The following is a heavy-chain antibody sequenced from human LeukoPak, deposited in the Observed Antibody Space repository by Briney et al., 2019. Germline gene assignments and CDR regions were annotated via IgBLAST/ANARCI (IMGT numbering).Heavy chain of an antibody. J-gene: IGHJ4*02. CDR1: GFTFSSYE. V-gene: IGHV3-48*03. CDR2: ISNSGSTT. CDR3: ATNGGGSGSYLAY. Sequence: QPGGSLRLSCAASGFTFSSYEMNWVRQAPGKGLEWISYISNSGSTTYYVDSVKGRFTISRDNAQNSLYLQMNRLRAEDTGVYYCATNGGGSGSYLAYWGQGTLVTVSS. D-gene: IGHD1-26*01.